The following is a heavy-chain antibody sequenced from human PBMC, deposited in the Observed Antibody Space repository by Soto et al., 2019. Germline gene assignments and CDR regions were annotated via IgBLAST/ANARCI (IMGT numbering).Heavy chain of an antibody. CDR1: GFTFSSYG. Sequence: GGSLRLSCAASGFTFSSYGMHWVRQAPGKGLEWVAVISYDGSNKYYADSVKGRFTISRDNSKNTLYLQMSSLRAEDTAVYYCAKDRTTVTSPYYFDYWGQGTLVTVSS. CDR3: AKDRTTVTSPYYFDY. V-gene: IGHV3-30*18. D-gene: IGHD4-17*01. CDR2: ISYDGSNK. J-gene: IGHJ4*02.